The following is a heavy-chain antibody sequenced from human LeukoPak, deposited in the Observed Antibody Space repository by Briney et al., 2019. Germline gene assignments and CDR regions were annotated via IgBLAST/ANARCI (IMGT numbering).Heavy chain of an antibody. CDR3: ARDGGRPHYGDYQH. Sequence: SETLSLTCTVSGYSISSGYYWGWIRQPPGKGLEWIGSIYHSGSTYYNPSLRSRVTISVDTSKNQFSLKLSSVTAADTAVYYCARDGGRPHYGDYQHWGQGTLVTVSS. V-gene: IGHV4-38-2*02. CDR2: IYHSGST. J-gene: IGHJ1*01. D-gene: IGHD4-17*01. CDR1: GYSISSGYY.